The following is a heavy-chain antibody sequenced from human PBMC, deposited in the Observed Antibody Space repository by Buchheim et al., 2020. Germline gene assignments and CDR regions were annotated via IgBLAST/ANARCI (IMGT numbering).Heavy chain of an antibody. CDR2: ISGSGGST. V-gene: IGHV3-23*01. D-gene: IGHD1-26*01. J-gene: IGHJ6*02. CDR1: GFTFSSYA. CDR3: AKVPRSGVGATIYYYYGMDV. Sequence: EVQLLESGGGLVQPGGSLRLSCAASGFTFSSYAMSWVRQAPGKGLEWVSAISGSGGSTYYADSVKGRFTISRDNSKNTLYLQMNSLRAEDTAVYYCAKVPRSGVGATIYYYYGMDVWGQGTT.